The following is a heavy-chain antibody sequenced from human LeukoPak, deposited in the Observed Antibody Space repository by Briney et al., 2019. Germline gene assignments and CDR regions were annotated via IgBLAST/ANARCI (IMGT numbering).Heavy chain of an antibody. CDR3: ARLLVTTGYYYYYYMDV. CDR1: GGSISSSSYY. J-gene: IGHJ6*03. Sequence: PSETLSLTCTVSGGSISSSSYYWGWIRQPPGKGLEWIGIIYYSGSTYYNPSLKSRVTISVDTSKNQFSLKLSSVTAADTAVYYCARLLVTTGYYYYYYMDVWGKGTTVTVSS. D-gene: IGHD4-11*01. CDR2: IYYSGST. V-gene: IGHV4-39*01.